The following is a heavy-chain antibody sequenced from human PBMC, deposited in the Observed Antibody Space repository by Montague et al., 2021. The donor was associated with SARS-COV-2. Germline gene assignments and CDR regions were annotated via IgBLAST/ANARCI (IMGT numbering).Heavy chain of an antibody. CDR2: IYYSGST. Sequence: SETLSLTCTVSGGSVSSGSYYWIWIRQPPGKGLDWIGYIYYSGSTNYTLSLKSRVTISVDTSKNQFSLKLISVTAADTAVYYCARDPWRITLFGVVTRYGMDVWGQGTTVTVSS. V-gene: IGHV4-61*01. D-gene: IGHD3-3*01. CDR3: ARDPWRITLFGVVTRYGMDV. J-gene: IGHJ6*02. CDR1: GGSVSSGSYY.